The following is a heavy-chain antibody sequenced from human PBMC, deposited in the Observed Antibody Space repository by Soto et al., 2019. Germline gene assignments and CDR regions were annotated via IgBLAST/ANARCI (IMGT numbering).Heavy chain of an antibody. V-gene: IGHV3-7*03. Sequence: GGALGLCCASSGVTLRNSWMSWVRQAPGKGLEWVANIKEDGSEKDYVDPVKGRFTITRDNAKNSLYLQMNNLRAEDTAVYFCTRKRFGMDVWGQGTTVTVSS. CDR1: GVTLRNSW. J-gene: IGHJ6*02. CDR2: IKEDGSEK. CDR3: TRKRFGMDV.